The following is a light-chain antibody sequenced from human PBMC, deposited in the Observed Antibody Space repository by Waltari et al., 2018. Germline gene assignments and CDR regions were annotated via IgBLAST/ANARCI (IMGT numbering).Light chain of an antibody. CDR2: SVS. J-gene: IGKJ1*01. Sequence: DIVMTQSPLSLPVTPGEPASISCRSSQGLLHSNGYTYLEWYVQKPGQSPQLLIYSVSNRASGVPDRFSGSGSGTDFTLKISRVEAEDVGVYYCMQALLAPRTFGQGTKVEIK. V-gene: IGKV2-28*01. CDR1: QGLLHSNGYTY. CDR3: MQALLAPRT.